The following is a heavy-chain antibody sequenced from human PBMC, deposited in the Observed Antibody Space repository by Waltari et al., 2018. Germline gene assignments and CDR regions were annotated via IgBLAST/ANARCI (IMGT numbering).Heavy chain of an antibody. J-gene: IGHJ6*02. Sequence: QVQLQQWGAGQLQPSETLSLTCAVFGGSFSGYYWGWIRQPPGTGLEWIGELNHNGNRNYNPSLRSRITMLLDTSRSQFSLKVNSVTAADTAVYYCVRLEDCSGPGGNCYSGDSFALDVWGQGTTVTVSS. CDR1: GGSFSGYY. V-gene: IGHV4-34*02. D-gene: IGHD2-21*02. CDR3: VRLEDCSGPGGNCYSGDSFALDV. CDR2: LNHNGNR.